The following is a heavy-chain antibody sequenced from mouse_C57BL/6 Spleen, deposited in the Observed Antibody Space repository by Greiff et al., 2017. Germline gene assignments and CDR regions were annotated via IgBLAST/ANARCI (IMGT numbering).Heavy chain of an antibody. CDR2: ILPGSGST. V-gene: IGHV1-9*01. D-gene: IGHD1-1*01. CDR1: GYTFTGYW. CDR3: AREKAYYGSSLYAMDY. J-gene: IGHJ4*01. Sequence: QVQLKESGAELMKPGASVKLSCKATGYTFTGYWIEWVKQRPGHGLEWIGEILPGSGSTNYNEKFKGKATFTADTSSNTAYMQLSSLTTEDSAIYYCAREKAYYGSSLYAMDYWGQGTSVTVSS.